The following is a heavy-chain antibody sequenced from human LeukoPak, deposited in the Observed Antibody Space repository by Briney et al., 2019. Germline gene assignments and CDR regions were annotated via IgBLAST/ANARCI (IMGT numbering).Heavy chain of an antibody. CDR1: GFTFSSYE. J-gene: IGHJ4*02. CDR3: ARRLD. V-gene: IGHV3-48*03. CDR2: ISSSGTTK. Sequence: GGSLRLSCAASGFTFSSYEMNWVRQAPGKGLEWVSYISSSGTTKYYADSVKGRFTISRDNARNSLYMQMNSLRAEDTAVYYCARRLDWGQGTLVTVSS.